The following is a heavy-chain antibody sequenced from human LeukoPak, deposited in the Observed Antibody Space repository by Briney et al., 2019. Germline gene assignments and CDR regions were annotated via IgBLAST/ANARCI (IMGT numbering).Heavy chain of an antibody. CDR2: IIPIFGTA. J-gene: IGHJ4*02. CDR1: GGTFSSYA. D-gene: IGHD3-22*01. V-gene: IGHV1-69*13. CDR3: ASFNYYDSSGYLYY. Sequence: SVKVSCKASGGTFSSYAISWVRQAPGQGLEWMGGIIPIFGTANYAQKFQGRATITADESTSTAYMELSSLRSEDTAVYYCASFNYYDSSGYLYYWGQGTLVTVST.